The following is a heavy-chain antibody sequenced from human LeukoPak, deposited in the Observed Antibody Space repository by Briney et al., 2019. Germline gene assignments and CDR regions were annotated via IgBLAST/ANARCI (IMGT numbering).Heavy chain of an antibody. CDR1: GYSISSGYY. J-gene: IGHJ4*02. CDR2: IYHSGST. Sequence: PSETLSLTCAVSGYSISSGYYWGWIRQPPGKGLEWIGSIYHSGSTYYNPSLKSRVTISVDRSKNQLSLKLSSVTAADTAVYYCARHSAVAVTRYYFDYWGQGTLVTVSS. V-gene: IGHV4-38-2*01. D-gene: IGHD2-21*02. CDR3: ARHSAVAVTRYYFDY.